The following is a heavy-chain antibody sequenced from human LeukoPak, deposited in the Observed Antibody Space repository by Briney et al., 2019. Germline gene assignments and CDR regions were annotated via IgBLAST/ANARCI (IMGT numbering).Heavy chain of an antibody. CDR2: INPNSGGT. V-gene: IGHV1-2*02. D-gene: IGHD4-17*01. Sequence: ASVTVSCKASGYTFTGYYMHWVRQAAGQGLEWMGWINPNSGGTNYAQKFQGRVTTTRNTSISTAYLELSRLRSDDTAVYYCARYSYGDYALDYWGQGTLVTVSS. J-gene: IGHJ4*02. CDR1: GYTFTGYY. CDR3: ARYSYGDYALDY.